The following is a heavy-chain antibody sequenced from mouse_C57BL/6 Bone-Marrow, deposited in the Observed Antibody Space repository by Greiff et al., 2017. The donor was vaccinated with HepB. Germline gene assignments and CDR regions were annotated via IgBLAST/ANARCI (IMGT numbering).Heavy chain of an antibody. J-gene: IGHJ4*01. CDR3: ARDAHYSNWGAMDY. Sequence: EVMLVESGGGLVQSGRSLRLSCATSGFTFSDFYMEWVRQAPGKGLEWIAASRNKANDYTTEYSASVKGRFIVSRDTSQSILYLQMNALRAEDTAIYYCARDAHYSNWGAMDYWGQGTSVTVSS. CDR1: GFTFSDFY. D-gene: IGHD2-5*01. V-gene: IGHV7-1*01. CDR2: SRNKANDYTT.